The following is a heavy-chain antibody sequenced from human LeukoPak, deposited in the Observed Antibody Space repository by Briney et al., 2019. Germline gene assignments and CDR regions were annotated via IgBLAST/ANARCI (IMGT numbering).Heavy chain of an antibody. V-gene: IGHV3-30*18. Sequence: LRLSXAASGFTFSGYGMHWVRQAPGKGLEWVAVISYDGHNEYYADSVKGRFTISRDNSKNTVLLQMNSLRGEDTAVYYCAKGIGYGGMDVWGQGTTLIVSS. D-gene: IGHD5-12*01. CDR2: ISYDGHNE. J-gene: IGHJ6*02. CDR3: AKGIGYGGMDV. CDR1: GFTFSGYG.